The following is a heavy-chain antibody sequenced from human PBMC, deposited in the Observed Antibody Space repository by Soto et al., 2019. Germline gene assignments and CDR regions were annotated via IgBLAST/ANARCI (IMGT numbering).Heavy chain of an antibody. D-gene: IGHD3-3*01. Sequence: ASVKVSCKASGYTFTGYYMHWVRQAPGQGLEWMGWINPNSGGTNYAQKFQGRVTMTRDTSISTAYMELSRLRSDDTAVYYCARLDFWSGYYHFDYWGQGTMVTVYS. J-gene: IGHJ4*02. CDR3: ARLDFWSGYYHFDY. CDR2: INPNSGGT. CDR1: GYTFTGYY. V-gene: IGHV1-2*02.